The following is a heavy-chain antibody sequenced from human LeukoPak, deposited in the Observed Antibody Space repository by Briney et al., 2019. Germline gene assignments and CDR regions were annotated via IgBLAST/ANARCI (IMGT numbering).Heavy chain of an antibody. J-gene: IGHJ4*02. CDR1: GGTFSSYA. Sequence: ASVKVSCKASGGTFSSYAISWVRQAPGQGREWMGRIIPILGIANYAQKFQGRVTITADKSTSTAYMELSSLRSEDTAVYYCARDADVVVVAATYYDYWGQGTLVTVSS. D-gene: IGHD2-15*01. CDR2: IIPILGIA. V-gene: IGHV1-69*04. CDR3: ARDADVVVVAATYYDY.